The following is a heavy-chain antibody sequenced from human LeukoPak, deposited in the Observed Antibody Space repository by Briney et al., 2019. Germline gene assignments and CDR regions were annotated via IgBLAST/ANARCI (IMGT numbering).Heavy chain of an antibody. CDR1: GFTFSRYG. Sequence: GGSLRLSCAASGFTFSRYGMHWVRQAPGKGLEWVTAISYDGSNKYYADSVKGRFTISRDNAKNSLYLQMNSLRAEDTAVYYCARDGSGRVPEMSAPDYWGQGTLVTVSS. CDR2: ISYDGSNK. D-gene: IGHD3-10*01. J-gene: IGHJ4*02. V-gene: IGHV3-30*04. CDR3: ARDGSGRVPEMSAPDY.